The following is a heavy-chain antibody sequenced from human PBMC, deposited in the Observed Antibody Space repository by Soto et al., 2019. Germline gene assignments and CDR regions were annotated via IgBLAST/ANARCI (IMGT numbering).Heavy chain of an antibody. J-gene: IGHJ6*03. CDR1: GFTFSTYG. CDR3: AMGAVAIWRSNYNYYYMDG. CDR2: VSNDGSNK. Sequence: QVQLVESGGGVVQPGRSLRLSCAASGFTFSTYGMHWVRQAPGKGLEWVAVVSNDGSNKYYADSVKGRFTISRDNSKDTLYLQMNSLRTEDTAVYYSAMGAVAIWRSNYNYYYMDGWGKGTTVTVSS. V-gene: IGHV3-30*03. D-gene: IGHD6-19*01.